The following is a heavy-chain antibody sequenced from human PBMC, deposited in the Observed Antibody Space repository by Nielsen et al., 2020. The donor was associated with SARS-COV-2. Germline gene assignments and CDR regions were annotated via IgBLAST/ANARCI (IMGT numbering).Heavy chain of an antibody. V-gene: IGHV6-1*01. CDR3: ARIIAAAGNTTNPKYYYYGMDV. Sequence: WIRQSPSRGLEWLGRTYYRSKWYNDYAVSVKSRITINPDTSKNQFSLQLNSVTPEDTAVYYCARIIAAAGNTTNPKYYYYGMDVWGQGTTVTVSS. J-gene: IGHJ6*02. D-gene: IGHD6-13*01. CDR2: TYYRSKWYN.